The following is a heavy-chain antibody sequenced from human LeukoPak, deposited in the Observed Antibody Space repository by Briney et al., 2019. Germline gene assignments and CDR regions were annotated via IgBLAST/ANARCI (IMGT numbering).Heavy chain of an antibody. CDR1: GFTFDDYT. V-gene: IGHV3-43*01. CDR3: AKESVGATTGGFDY. D-gene: IGHD1-26*01. CDR2: ISWDGGST. J-gene: IGHJ4*02. Sequence: SGGSLRLSCAASGFTFDDYTMHWVRQAPGKGLEWVSLISWDGGSTYYADSVKGRFTISRDNSKNSLYLQTNSLRTEDTALYYCAKESVGATTGGFDYWGQGTLVTVSS.